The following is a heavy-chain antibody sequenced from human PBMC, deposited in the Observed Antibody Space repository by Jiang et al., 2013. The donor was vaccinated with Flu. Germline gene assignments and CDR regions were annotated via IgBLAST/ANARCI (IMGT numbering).Heavy chain of an antibody. CDR2: VYYSGTA. Sequence: SGSGLVKPSETLSLTCTVSGDSITSYHWTWIRQPPGKGPEWIGSVYYSGTANYNPSLKSRVTISVDTSKNQFSLKLSSVTAADTAVYYCARDQSGGYNWFDPWGQGILVTVSS. J-gene: IGHJ5*02. CDR1: GDSITSYH. CDR3: ARDQSGGYNWFDP. V-gene: IGHV4-59*01. D-gene: IGHD3-3*01.